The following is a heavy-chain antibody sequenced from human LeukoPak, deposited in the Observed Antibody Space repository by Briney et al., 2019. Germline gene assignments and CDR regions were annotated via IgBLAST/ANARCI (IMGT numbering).Heavy chain of an antibody. CDR3: TTQYITVPGGY. CDR2: IRSKTNNYAT. J-gene: IGHJ4*02. Sequence: GGSLRLSCAASGFTFGDSAMHWVRQASGKVLGWVGRIRSKTNNYATAYAESVRGRFTISRDDSKNTAYLQINSLKIGDTALYYCTTQYITVPGGYWGQGTLVTVSS. V-gene: IGHV3-73*01. CDR1: GFTFGDSA. D-gene: IGHD4-17*01.